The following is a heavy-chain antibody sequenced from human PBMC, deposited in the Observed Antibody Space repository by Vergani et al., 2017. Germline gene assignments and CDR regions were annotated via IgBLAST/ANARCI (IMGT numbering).Heavy chain of an antibody. CDR2: ISSSSSYI. D-gene: IGHD4-23*01. J-gene: IGHJ4*02. Sequence: EVQLVESGGGLVKPGGSLRLSCAASGFTFSSYSMNWVRQAPGKGLEWVSSISSSSSYIYYADSVKGRFTISRDNAKNSLYLQMNSLRAEDTAVYYCARDLTPGFTVVTPPYYFDYWGQGTLVTVSS. CDR3: ARDLTPGFTVVTPPYYFDY. CDR1: GFTFSSYS. V-gene: IGHV3-21*01.